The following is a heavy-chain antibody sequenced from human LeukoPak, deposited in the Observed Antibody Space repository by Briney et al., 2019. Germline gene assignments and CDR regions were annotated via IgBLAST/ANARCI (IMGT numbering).Heavy chain of an antibody. CDR3: ARNDGYNYGWFDP. Sequence: SETLSLTCTVSGDSISSYYWSWIRQPPGKGLEWIGYIYYSGSTNYNPSLKSRVTISVDTSKNQFSLKLSSVTAADTAVYYCARNDGYNYGWFDPWGQGTLVTVSS. D-gene: IGHD5-24*01. V-gene: IGHV4-59*01. CDR1: GDSISSYY. CDR2: IYYSGST. J-gene: IGHJ5*02.